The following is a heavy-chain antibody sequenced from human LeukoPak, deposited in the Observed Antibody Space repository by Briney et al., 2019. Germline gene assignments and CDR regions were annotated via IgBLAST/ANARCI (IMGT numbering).Heavy chain of an antibody. J-gene: IGHJ4*02. Sequence: GGSLRLSCSASGFSFRTYAIHWVRQAPGKRLEYVSAISSDGDNTYYGDSVKGRFTISRDNSKNTLYLQMSSLRAEDTAVYYCVRISMGYYDYWGQGTLVTVSS. CDR3: VRISMGYYDY. CDR1: GFSFRTYA. CDR2: ISSDGDNT. D-gene: IGHD2/OR15-2a*01. V-gene: IGHV3-64D*06.